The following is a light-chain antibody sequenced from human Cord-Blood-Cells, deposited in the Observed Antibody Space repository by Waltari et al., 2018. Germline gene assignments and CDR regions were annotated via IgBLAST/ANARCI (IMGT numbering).Light chain of an antibody. CDR2: DAS. V-gene: IGKV3-11*01. CDR3: QQRSNWLT. J-gene: IGKJ4*01. Sequence: SGGRRAAGAGGLGRGGRGSLACRAGQSVGSYLAWYQQKAGQAPRLLIYDASNRATGIPARFSGSGSGTDFTLTISSLEPEDFAVYYCQQRSNWLTFGGGTKVEIK. CDR1: QSVGSY.